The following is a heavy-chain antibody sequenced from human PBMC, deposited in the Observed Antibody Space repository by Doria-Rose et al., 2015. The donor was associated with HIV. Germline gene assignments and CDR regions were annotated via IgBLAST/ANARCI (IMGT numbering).Heavy chain of an antibody. J-gene: IGHJ6*03. Sequence: KPAETLSLTCTVSGGFISSYYWNWIRQPPGKGLEWVGYIYSSGSTHYNSSLKSRVTISIDTSKNQFSLKLSSVTAADTAVYYCARFRPSRGIYYSLDVWGKGTTVTVSS. D-gene: IGHD3-10*01. V-gene: IGHV4-4*09. CDR2: IYSSGST. CDR3: ARFRPSRGIYYSLDV. CDR1: GGFISSYY.